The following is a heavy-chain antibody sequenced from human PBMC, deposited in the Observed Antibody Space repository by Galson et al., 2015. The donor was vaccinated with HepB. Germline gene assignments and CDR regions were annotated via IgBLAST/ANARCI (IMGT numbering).Heavy chain of an antibody. J-gene: IGHJ3*02. CDR2: IYYSGST. CDR3: AKIGVRYYYDSSYDAFDI. CDR1: GGSISSSY. V-gene: IGHV4-59*01. Sequence: SETLSLTCTVSGGSISSSYWSWIRQPPGKGLEWIGYIYYSGSTNYNPSLKSRVTISVDTSKNQFSLKLSSVTAADTAVNYCAKIGVRYYYDSSYDAFDIWGQGTMFTVSS. D-gene: IGHD3-22*01.